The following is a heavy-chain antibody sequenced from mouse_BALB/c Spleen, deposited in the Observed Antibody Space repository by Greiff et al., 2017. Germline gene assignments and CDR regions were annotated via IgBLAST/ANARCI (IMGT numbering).Heavy chain of an antibody. CDR3: ARHYYGSSYAWFAY. V-gene: IGHV5-12-2*01. CDR1: GFTFSSYT. D-gene: IGHD1-1*01. Sequence: EVMLVESGGGLVQPGGSLKLSCAASGFTFSSYTMSWVRQNPEKRLEWVAYISNGGGSTYYPDTVKGRFTISRDNAKNTLYLQMSSLKSEDTAMYYCARHYYGSSYAWFAYWGQGTLVTVSA. CDR2: ISNGGGST. J-gene: IGHJ3*01.